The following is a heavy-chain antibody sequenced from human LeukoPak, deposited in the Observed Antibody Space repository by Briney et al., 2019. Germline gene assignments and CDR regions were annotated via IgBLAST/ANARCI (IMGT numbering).Heavy chain of an antibody. Sequence: GGSLRLSCAASGFTLSDYYMSWIRQAPGKGLEWVSYISSSGSSMFYADSVKGRFTISRVNAKNSLYLQMNSLRAEDTAMYYCARAGYCSGGSCLNWFDPWGQGTLVTVSS. D-gene: IGHD2-15*01. J-gene: IGHJ5*02. CDR1: GFTLSDYY. V-gene: IGHV3-11*01. CDR2: ISSSGSSM. CDR3: ARAGYCSGGSCLNWFDP.